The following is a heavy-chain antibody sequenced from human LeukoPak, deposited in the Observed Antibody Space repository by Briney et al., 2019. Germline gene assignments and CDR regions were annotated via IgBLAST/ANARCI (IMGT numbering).Heavy chain of an antibody. J-gene: IGHJ6*02. D-gene: IGHD2-21*01. CDR1: GFTFSSYA. CDR3: ARDDVAAVIGDYYYYGMDV. CDR2: ISGSGGST. V-gene: IGHV3-23*01. Sequence: GGSLRLSCAASGFTFSSYAMSWVRQAPGKGLEWVSAISGSGGSTYYADSVKGRFTISRDNSKNTLYLQMNSLRAEDTAVYYCARDDVAAVIGDYYYYGMDVWGQGTTVTVSS.